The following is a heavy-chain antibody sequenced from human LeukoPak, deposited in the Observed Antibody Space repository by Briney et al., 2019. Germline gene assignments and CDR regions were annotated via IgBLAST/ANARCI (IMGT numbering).Heavy chain of an antibody. V-gene: IGHV3-74*01. CDR2: INSDGSST. CDR3: ARFSIAVAGFAP. J-gene: IGHJ4*02. D-gene: IGHD6-19*01. Sequence: GGSLRPSCAASGFTFSSYWMHWVRQAPGKGLVWVSRINSDGSSTSYADSVKGRFTISRDNAKNTLYLQMNSLRAEDTAVYYCARFSIAVAGFAPWGQGTLVTVSS. CDR1: GFTFSSYW.